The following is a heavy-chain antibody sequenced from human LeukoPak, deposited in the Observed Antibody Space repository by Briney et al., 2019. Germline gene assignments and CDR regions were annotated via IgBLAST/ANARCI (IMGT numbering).Heavy chain of an antibody. CDR1: GFTFSSYA. D-gene: IGHD5-18*01. Sequence: GGSLRLSCAASGFTFSSYAMSWVRQAPGKGLEWVSGLSGSGGNTIYADSVKGRFTISRDNSKNTLYLQMNSLRAEDTAVYYCSRGIQLWLGLDYWGQGTLVTVPS. CDR2: LSGSGGNT. J-gene: IGHJ4*02. V-gene: IGHV3-23*01. CDR3: SRGIQLWLGLDY.